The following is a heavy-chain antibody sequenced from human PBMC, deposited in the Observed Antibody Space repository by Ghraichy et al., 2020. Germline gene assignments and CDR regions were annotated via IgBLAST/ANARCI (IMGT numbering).Heavy chain of an antibody. J-gene: IGHJ4*02. V-gene: IGHV1-69*13. Sequence: SVKVSCKASGGPFSTYAISWVRQAPGQGLEWMGGIIPMFGTANYAQKFQDRVTITADESTSTAYMELSNLRSDDTAVYFCARGVRTTVTTFRTFDCWGQGTLVTVSS. CDR1: GGPFSTYA. D-gene: IGHD4-11*01. CDR3: ARGVRTTVTTFRTFDC. CDR2: IIPMFGTA.